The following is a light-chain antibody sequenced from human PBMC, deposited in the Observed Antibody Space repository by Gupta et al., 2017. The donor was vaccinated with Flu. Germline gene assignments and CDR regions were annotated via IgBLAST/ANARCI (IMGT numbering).Light chain of an antibody. Sequence: SPSTLSASVGDRVTITCRASQSIRSWLAWYQHKPGKAPRLLIHKASNLQSGVPSRFSGGGSETEFTLTIASLQPDDSATYYCQQYNRYSTFGGGTKVEIK. CDR3: QQYNRYST. CDR2: KAS. J-gene: IGKJ4*01. CDR1: QSIRSW. V-gene: IGKV1-5*03.